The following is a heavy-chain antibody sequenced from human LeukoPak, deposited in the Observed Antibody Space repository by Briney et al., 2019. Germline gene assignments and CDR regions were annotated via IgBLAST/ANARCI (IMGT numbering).Heavy chain of an antibody. V-gene: IGHV3-48*01. CDR2: ISSSSSTI. Sequence: GGSLRLSCAASGFTFSSYSMNWVRQAPGKGLEWVSYISSSSSTIYYADSVKGRFTISRDNAKNSLYLQMNSLRAEDTAVYYCARDFVRGSHDYWGQGTLVTVSS. CDR3: ARDFVRGSHDY. J-gene: IGHJ4*02. D-gene: IGHD3-10*01. CDR1: GFTFSSYS.